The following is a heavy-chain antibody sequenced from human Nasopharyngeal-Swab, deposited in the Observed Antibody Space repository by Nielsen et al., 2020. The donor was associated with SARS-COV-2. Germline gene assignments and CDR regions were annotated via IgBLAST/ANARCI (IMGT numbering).Heavy chain of an antibody. D-gene: IGHD4-17*01. CDR1: GFTFSSYA. V-gene: IGHV3-23*01. Sequence: GESLKTSCAASGFTFSSYAMSWVRQAPGKGLEWVSAISGSGGSTYYADSVKGRFTISRDNSKNTLYLQMNSLRAEDTAVYYCARATVTTSNWGQGTLVTVSS. CDR3: ARATVTTSN. CDR2: ISGSGGST. J-gene: IGHJ4*02.